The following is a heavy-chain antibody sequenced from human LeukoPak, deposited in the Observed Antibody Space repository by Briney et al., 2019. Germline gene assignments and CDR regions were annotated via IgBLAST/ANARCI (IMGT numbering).Heavy chain of an antibody. CDR2: INAGNGNT. Sequence: ASVKVSCKASGYTFTSYPMHWVRQAPGQRLEWMGWINAGNGNTKYSQEFQGRVTITRDTSASTAYMELSSLRSEDTAVYYCARACSGGSCYLYAFDIWGQGTMVTVSS. J-gene: IGHJ3*02. V-gene: IGHV1-3*03. CDR1: GYTFTSYP. CDR3: ARACSGGSCYLYAFDI. D-gene: IGHD2-15*01.